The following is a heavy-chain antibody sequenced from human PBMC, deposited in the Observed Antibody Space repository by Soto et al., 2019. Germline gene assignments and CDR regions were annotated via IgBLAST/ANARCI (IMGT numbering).Heavy chain of an antibody. V-gene: IGHV3-33*01. CDR1: GCVVRDCR. D-gene: IGHD1-26*01. Sequence: PCGSLRLSCAAAGCVVRDCRINRARQAPGKGLEWVAAILYDGSNKYYADSVKGRFTISRDNSKNTLYLQMNSLRAEDTAVYYCAGGTYYFDYCGQGTLVTVSS. J-gene: IGHJ4*02. CDR3: AGGTYYFDY. CDR2: ILYDGSNK.